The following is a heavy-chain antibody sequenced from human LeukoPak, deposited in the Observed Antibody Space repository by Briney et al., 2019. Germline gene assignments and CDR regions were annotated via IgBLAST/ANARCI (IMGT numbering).Heavy chain of an antibody. CDR1: GFTFSNHW. V-gene: IGHV3-7*01. D-gene: IGHD6-13*01. Sequence: GGSLRLSCAASGFTFSNHWMSWVRQAPGKGLEWVANINQDGSEKYYVDSVKGRFTISRDNAKNSLYLQMNSLRPEDTAVYYCAREGSSWFLDYWGQGTPVTVS. CDR3: AREGSSWFLDY. CDR2: INQDGSEK. J-gene: IGHJ4*02.